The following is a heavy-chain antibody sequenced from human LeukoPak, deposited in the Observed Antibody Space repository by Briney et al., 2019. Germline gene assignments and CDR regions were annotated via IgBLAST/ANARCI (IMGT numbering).Heavy chain of an antibody. Sequence: PSETLSLTCAVSGYSISSGYYWGWIRQPPGKALEWIGSIYHTGSTYYNPSLQSRVTISLDSPKNQFSLKLTSVTAADTAVYYCASGGTAVVMALTYYFDTWGQGTPVTVSS. D-gene: IGHD3-22*01. V-gene: IGHV4-38-2*01. CDR2: IYHTGST. J-gene: IGHJ4*02. CDR1: GYSISSGYY. CDR3: ASGGTAVVMALTYYFDT.